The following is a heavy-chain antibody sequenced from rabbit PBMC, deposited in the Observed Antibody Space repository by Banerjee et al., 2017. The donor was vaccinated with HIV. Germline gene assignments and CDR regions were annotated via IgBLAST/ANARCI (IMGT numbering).Heavy chain of an antibody. CDR1: GFDFSSNA. J-gene: IGHJ4*01. D-gene: IGHD4-1*01. Sequence: LEESGGGLVKPEGSLTLTCKASGFDFSSNAICWVRQAPGKGLEWIACIYAGSSGSTYYASWAKGRFTISKTSSTTVTLQMTSLTAADTATYFCARDLAGVIGWNFNLWGPGTLVTVS. CDR2: IYAGSSGST. V-gene: IGHV1S45*01. CDR3: ARDLAGVIGWNFNL.